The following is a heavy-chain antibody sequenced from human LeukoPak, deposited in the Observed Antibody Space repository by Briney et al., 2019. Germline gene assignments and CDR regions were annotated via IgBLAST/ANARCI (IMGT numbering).Heavy chain of an antibody. D-gene: IGHD4-17*01. V-gene: IGHV1-24*01. CDR2: FDPEDGET. CDR1: GYMFTELS. Sequence: ASVKVSCKVSGYMFTELSMHWVRQAPGKGLEWMGGFDPEDGETIYAQKFQGRVTMTEDTSTDTAYMELSSLRSEDTAVYYCATGENGDYVLDYWGQGTLVTVSS. CDR3: ATGENGDYVLDY. J-gene: IGHJ4*02.